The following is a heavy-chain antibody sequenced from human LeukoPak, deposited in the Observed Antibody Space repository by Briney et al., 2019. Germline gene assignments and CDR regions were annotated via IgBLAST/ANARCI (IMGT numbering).Heavy chain of an antibody. Sequence: GGSLRFSCAASGFTFSSYWMSWVRQAPGKGLEWVANIKQDGSEKYYVDSVKGRFTISRDNAENSLYLQMNSLRAEDTAVYYCARVGSNYGGNSYAFDIWGQGTMVTVSS. CDR2: IKQDGSEK. D-gene: IGHD4-23*01. V-gene: IGHV3-7*01. CDR1: GFTFSSYW. J-gene: IGHJ3*02. CDR3: ARVGSNYGGNSYAFDI.